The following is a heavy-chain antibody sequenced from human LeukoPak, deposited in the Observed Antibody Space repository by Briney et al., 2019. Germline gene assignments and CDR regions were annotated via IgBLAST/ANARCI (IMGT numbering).Heavy chain of an antibody. V-gene: IGHV1-2*02. CDR1: GYTFTDYY. Sequence: GASVKVSCKTSGYTFTDYYMHWVRQAPGQGLEWMGWINPKSGGTNFAQTFQGRVTMTRDTSISTAYMELSSLRSDDTALYYCARSPTAGSFDDWGQGTLVTVSS. J-gene: IGHJ4*02. D-gene: IGHD6-13*01. CDR3: ARSPTAGSFDD. CDR2: INPKSGGT.